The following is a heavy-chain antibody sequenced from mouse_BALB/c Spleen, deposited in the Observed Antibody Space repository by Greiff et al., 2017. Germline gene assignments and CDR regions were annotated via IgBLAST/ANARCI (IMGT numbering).Heavy chain of an antibody. Sequence: DVKLVESGGGLVKPGGSLKLSCAASGFTFSSYAMSWVRQTPEKRLEWVASISSGGSTYYPDSVKGRFTISRDNARNILYLQMSSLRSEDTAMYYCARRVDYDEGFAYWGQGTTLTVAS. D-gene: IGHD2-4*01. CDR1: GFTFSSYA. J-gene: IGHJ2*01. V-gene: IGHV5-6-5*01. CDR3: ARRVDYDEGFAY. CDR2: ISSGGST.